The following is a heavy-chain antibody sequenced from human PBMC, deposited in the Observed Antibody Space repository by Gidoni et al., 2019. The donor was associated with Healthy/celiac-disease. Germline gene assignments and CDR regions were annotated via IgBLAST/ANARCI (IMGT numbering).Heavy chain of an antibody. CDR2: ISYDGSNK. J-gene: IGHJ6*02. V-gene: IGHV3-30*18. Sequence: QVQLVESGGGVVQPGRSLRLSCSASGFTFISYGMHWVRQAPGKGLEWVAVISYDGSNKYYADSVKGRFTIYRDNSKNTLYLQMNSLRAEDTAVYYCAKEGAGSGWYTYYGMDVWGQGTTVTVSS. CDR3: AKEGAGSGWYTYYGMDV. D-gene: IGHD6-19*01. CDR1: GFTFISYG.